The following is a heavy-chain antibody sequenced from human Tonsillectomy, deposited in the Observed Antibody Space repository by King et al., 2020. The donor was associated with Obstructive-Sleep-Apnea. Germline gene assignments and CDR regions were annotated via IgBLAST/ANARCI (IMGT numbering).Heavy chain of an antibody. J-gene: IGHJ5*02. V-gene: IGHV3-30*02. CDR2: IRYDGSNK. Sequence: VQLVESGGGVVQPGRSLRLSCAASGFTFSSYGMHWVRQAPGKGLEWVAFIRYDGSNKYYADSVKGRFTISRDNSKNTLYLQMNSLRAEDTAVYYCAKDNIAAAGTGWFDPWGQGTLATVSS. CDR1: GFTFSSYG. D-gene: IGHD6-13*01. CDR3: AKDNIAAAGTGWFDP.